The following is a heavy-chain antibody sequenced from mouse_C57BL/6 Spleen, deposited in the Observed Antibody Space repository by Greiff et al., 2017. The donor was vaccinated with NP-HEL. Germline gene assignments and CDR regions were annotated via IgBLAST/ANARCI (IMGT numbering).Heavy chain of an antibody. CDR3: TTSGYDWFAY. CDR1: GFNIKDDY. Sequence: VQLKQSGAELVRPGASVKLSCTASGFNIKDDYMHWVKQRPEQGLEWIGWIDPENGDTEYASKFQGKATITADTSSNTAYLQLSSLTSEDTAVYYCTTSGYDWFAYWGQGTLVTVSA. V-gene: IGHV14-4*01. CDR2: IDPENGDT. D-gene: IGHD1-1*01. J-gene: IGHJ3*01.